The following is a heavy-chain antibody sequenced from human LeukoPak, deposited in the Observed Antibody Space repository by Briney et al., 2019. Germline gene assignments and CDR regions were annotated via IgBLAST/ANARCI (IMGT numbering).Heavy chain of an antibody. J-gene: IGHJ6*02. Sequence: GGSLRLSCAASGFTFSSYEMNWVRQAPGKGLEWVSYISSSGSTIYYADSVKGRFTISRDNAKNSLYLQMNSLRAEDTAVYYCARYPDALAAAGYYYYGMDVWGQGTTVTVSS. CDR1: GFTFSSYE. V-gene: IGHV3-48*03. CDR3: ARYPDALAAAGYYYYGMDV. D-gene: IGHD6-13*01. CDR2: ISSSGSTI.